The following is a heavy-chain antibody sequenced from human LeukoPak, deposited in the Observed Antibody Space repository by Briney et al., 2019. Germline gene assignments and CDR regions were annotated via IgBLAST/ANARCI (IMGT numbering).Heavy chain of an antibody. Sequence: KPSETLSLTCTVSGGSISSYYWSWIRQPPGKGLEWIGYIYYSGSTNYNPSLKSQVTISVDTSKSQFSLKLNSVTAADTAFYYCARSSHGGILFDYWGRGILVTVSS. D-gene: IGHD2-15*01. J-gene: IGHJ4*02. CDR3: ARSSHGGILFDY. V-gene: IGHV4-59*01. CDR2: IYYSGST. CDR1: GGSISSYY.